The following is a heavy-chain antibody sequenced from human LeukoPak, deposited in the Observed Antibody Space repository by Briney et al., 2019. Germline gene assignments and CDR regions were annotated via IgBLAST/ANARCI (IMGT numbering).Heavy chain of an antibody. Sequence: GASVKVSCKASGYTFTSNYIHWVRQATGQGLEWMGWMNPNSGNTGYAQKFQGRVTMTRNTSISTAYMELSSLRSEDTAVYYCARYSSSSGSDYWGQGTLVTVSS. CDR2: MNPNSGNT. CDR1: GYTFTSNY. J-gene: IGHJ4*02. V-gene: IGHV1-8*02. CDR3: ARYSSSSGSDY. D-gene: IGHD6-6*01.